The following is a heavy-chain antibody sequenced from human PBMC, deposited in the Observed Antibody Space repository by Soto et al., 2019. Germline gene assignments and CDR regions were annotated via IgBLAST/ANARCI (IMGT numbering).Heavy chain of an antibody. CDR3: AKSPLGYCSGGSCYPPHYFDY. V-gene: IGHV3-23*01. J-gene: IGHJ4*02. CDR2: VGGSGDST. D-gene: IGHD2-15*01. Sequence: EVQLLDSGGGLVQPGGSLRLSCAASGFTFSNYAMSWVRQAPGKGLEWVSGVGGSGDSTYYADSVKGRFIISRDNSKDTLYLQMNSLRAEDTAVYYCAKSPLGYCSGGSCYPPHYFDYWGQGTLVTVSS. CDR1: GFTFSNYA.